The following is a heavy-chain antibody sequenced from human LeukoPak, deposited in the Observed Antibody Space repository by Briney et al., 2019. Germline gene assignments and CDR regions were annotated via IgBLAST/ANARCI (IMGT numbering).Heavy chain of an antibody. CDR2: ISYDGSNK. Sequence: PGGSLRLSCAASGFTFSSYGMHWVRHAPDKGLEWVAVISYDGSNKYYADSVKGRFTISRDNSKNTLYLQMNSLRAEDTAVYYCAKSPSGAAAATGDHWGQGTLVTVSS. J-gene: IGHJ4*02. D-gene: IGHD6-13*01. V-gene: IGHV3-30*18. CDR3: AKSPSGAAAATGDH. CDR1: GFTFSSYG.